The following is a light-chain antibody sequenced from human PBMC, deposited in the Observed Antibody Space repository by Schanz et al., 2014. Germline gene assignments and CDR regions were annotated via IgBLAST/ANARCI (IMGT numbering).Light chain of an antibody. J-gene: IGKJ2*01. CDR3: QQYGNSPYT. CDR2: GAS. Sequence: EIVLTQSPDTLSLSPGERATLSCKASQSVSAGYLAWYQQNPGQAPTLLIYGASSRATGIPDRFSGSGSGTDFTLTISRLEPEDFAVYYCQQYGNSPYTFGQGTKLEIK. CDR1: QSVSAGY. V-gene: IGKV3-20*01.